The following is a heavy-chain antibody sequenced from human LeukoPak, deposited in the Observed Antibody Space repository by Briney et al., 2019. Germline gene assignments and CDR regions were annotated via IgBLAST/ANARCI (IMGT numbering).Heavy chain of an antibody. Sequence: SETLSLTCTVSGGSISTYYWNWIRQPLGKGLEWIGYIYYSGSTNYNPSLKSRVTISVDTSKNQFSLKLSSVTAADTAVYYCARGALVGASSGNWFDPWGQGTLVTVSS. V-gene: IGHV4-59*01. J-gene: IGHJ5*02. CDR2: IYYSGST. CDR3: ARGALVGASSGNWFDP. CDR1: GGSISTYY. D-gene: IGHD1-26*01.